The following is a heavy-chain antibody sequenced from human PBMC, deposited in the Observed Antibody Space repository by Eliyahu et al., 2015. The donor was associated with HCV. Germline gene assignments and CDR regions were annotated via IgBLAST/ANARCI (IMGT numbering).Heavy chain of an antibody. J-gene: IGHJ3*02. V-gene: IGHV1-69*04. CDR2: IIPILGIA. Sequence: QVQLVQSGAEVKKPGSSVKVSCKASGGTFSSYAISWVRQAPGQGLEWMGRIIPILGIANYAQKFQGRVTITADKSTSTAYMELSSLRSEDTAVYYCARDGGSYLGPDAFDIWGQGTMVTVSS. CDR1: GGTFSSYA. CDR3: ARDGGSYLGPDAFDI. D-gene: IGHD1-26*01.